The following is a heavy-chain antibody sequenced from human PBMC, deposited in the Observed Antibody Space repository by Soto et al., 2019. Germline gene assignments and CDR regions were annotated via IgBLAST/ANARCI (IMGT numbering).Heavy chain of an antibody. CDR2: LNRDGSQK. J-gene: IGHJ4*02. CDR3: ARGQTTTY. CDR1: GFTFSNYW. V-gene: IGHV3-7*01. Sequence: GGSLRLSCAASGFTFSNYWMTWVRQAQGKGLEWVANLNRDGSQKYYVDSVKGRFTVSRDNAKNSLYLQLNSLRAEDTAVYYCARGQTTTYWGQGTLVTVSS. D-gene: IGHD1-7*01.